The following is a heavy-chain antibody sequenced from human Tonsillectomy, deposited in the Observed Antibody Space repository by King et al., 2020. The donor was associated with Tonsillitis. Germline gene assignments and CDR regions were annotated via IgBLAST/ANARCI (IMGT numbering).Heavy chain of an antibody. CDR2: ISSSSSYI. CDR1: GFTFSSYS. CDR3: ASPYSGSYFGAFDI. V-gene: IGHV3-21*01. D-gene: IGHD1-26*01. J-gene: IGHJ3*02. Sequence: VQLVESGGGLVKPGGSLRLSCAASGFTFSSYSMNWVRQAPGKGLEWVSSISSSSSYIYYADSVKGRFTISRDNAKNSLYLQINSLRAEDTAVYYCASPYSGSYFGAFDIWGQGTMVTVSS.